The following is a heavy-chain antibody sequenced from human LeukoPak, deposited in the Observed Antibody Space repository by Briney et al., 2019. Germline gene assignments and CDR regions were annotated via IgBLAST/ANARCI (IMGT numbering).Heavy chain of an antibody. CDR3: AKKAQYNGNYPLDY. CDR1: GFTFSSYS. V-gene: IGHV3-48*04. Sequence: GGSLRLSCAASGFTFSSYSMNWVRQAPGMGLEWVSYISSSSSTIYYADSVKGRFTISRDNSKNTLYLQMNSLRAEDTALYFCAKKAQYNGNYPLDYWGQGTLVTVSS. CDR2: ISSSSSTI. J-gene: IGHJ4*02. D-gene: IGHD1-26*01.